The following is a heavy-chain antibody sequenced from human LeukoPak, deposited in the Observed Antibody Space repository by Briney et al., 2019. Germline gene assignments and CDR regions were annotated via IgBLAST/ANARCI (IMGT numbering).Heavy chain of an antibody. CDR1: GITLSNYG. CDR3: AKRGIVIRAVIIIGFHKEAYYFDY. D-gene: IGHD3-10*01. J-gene: IGHJ4*02. V-gene: IGHV3-23*01. Sequence: PGGSLRLSCVVSGITLSNYGMSWVRQAPGKGLEWVSGISERGGSTNYADSVKGRFIISRDTSKSTVYLQMNSLRVEDTAVYFCAKRGIVIRAVIIIGFHKEAYYFDYWGQGIPVTVSS. CDR2: ISERGGST.